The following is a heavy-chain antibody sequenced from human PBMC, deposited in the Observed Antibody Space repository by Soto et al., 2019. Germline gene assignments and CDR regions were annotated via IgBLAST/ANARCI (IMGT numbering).Heavy chain of an antibody. CDR3: ARDLGYYASSGYFDY. J-gene: IGHJ4*02. V-gene: IGHV3-11*01. Sequence: QVQLVESGGGLVKPGGSLRLSCAASGFTFSDHYMSWIRQAPGKGLEWISYISSVDSIIYYADSVKGRFTISRDNAKNSLFLQMNSLRAEDTAVYYCARDLGYYASSGYFDYWGQGTLVTVSS. CDR2: ISSVDSII. CDR1: GFTFSDHY. D-gene: IGHD3-22*01.